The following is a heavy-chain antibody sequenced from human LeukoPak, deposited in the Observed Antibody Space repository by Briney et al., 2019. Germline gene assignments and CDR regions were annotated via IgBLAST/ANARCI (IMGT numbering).Heavy chain of an antibody. CDR1: GFTFSSYA. V-gene: IGHV3-30-3*01. CDR3: ARGEMATIRRYPDAFDI. CDR2: ISYDGSNK. Sequence: PGRSLRLSCAASGFTFSSYAMHWVRQAPGKGLEWVAVISYDGSNKYYAGSVKGRFTISRDNSKNTLYLQMNSLRAEDTAVYYCARGEMATIRRYPDAFDIWGQGTMVTVSS. J-gene: IGHJ3*02. D-gene: IGHD5-24*01.